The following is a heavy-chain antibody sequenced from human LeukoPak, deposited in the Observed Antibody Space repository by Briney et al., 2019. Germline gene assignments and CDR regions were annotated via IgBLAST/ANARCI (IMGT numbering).Heavy chain of an antibody. CDR1: GFTFSSYA. J-gene: IGHJ4*02. CDR3: AKTGTPGIAAAGDY. V-gene: IGHV3-23*01. D-gene: IGHD6-13*01. Sequence: PGGSLRLSSAASGFTFSSYAMSWVRQAPGKGLEWVSAISGSGGSTYYADSVKGRFTISRDNSKNTLYLQMNSLRAEDTAVYYCAKTGTPGIAAAGDYWGQGTLVTVSS. CDR2: ISGSGGST.